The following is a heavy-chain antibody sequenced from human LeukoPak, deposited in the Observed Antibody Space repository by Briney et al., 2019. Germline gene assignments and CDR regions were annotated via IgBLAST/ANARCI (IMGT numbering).Heavy chain of an antibody. CDR2: INHSGST. D-gene: IGHD5-18*01. V-gene: IGHV4-34*01. J-gene: IGHJ4*02. Sequence: SETLSLTCAVYGGSFSGYYWSWIRQPPGKGLEWIGEINHSGSTNYSPSLKSRVTISVDTSKNQFSLKLSSVTAADTAVYYCARGVTRGYIYGDWGQGTLVTVSS. CDR1: GGSFSGYY. CDR3: ARGVTRGYIYGD.